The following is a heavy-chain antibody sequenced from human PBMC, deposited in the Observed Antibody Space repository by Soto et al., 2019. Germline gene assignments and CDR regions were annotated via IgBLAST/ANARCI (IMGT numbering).Heavy chain of an antibody. D-gene: IGHD2-15*01. CDR3: AKDQGFAVVAATVFDY. Sequence: PGGSLRLSCAASGFTFSSYAMSWVRQAPGKGPEWVSAISGSGGSTYYADSVKGRFTISRDNSKNTLYLQMNSLRAEDTAVYYCAKDQGFAVVAATVFDYWGQGTLVTVSS. CDR2: ISGSGGST. CDR1: GFTFSSYA. V-gene: IGHV3-23*01. J-gene: IGHJ4*02.